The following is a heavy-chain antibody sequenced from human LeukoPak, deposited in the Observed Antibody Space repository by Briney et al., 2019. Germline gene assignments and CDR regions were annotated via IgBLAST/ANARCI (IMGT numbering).Heavy chain of an antibody. J-gene: IGHJ4*02. CDR3: ARRAGAYSHPYDY. CDR1: GFTFSSFG. Sequence: GGSLRLSCAASGFTFSSFGMHWVRQAPGKGLEWVAVISFDGTNKNFAGSVRGRFTISRDNSKNTLYLQMNSLRAEDTAVYYCARRAGAYSHPYDYWGQGTLVTVSS. V-gene: IGHV3-30*12. CDR2: ISFDGTNK. D-gene: IGHD4/OR15-4a*01.